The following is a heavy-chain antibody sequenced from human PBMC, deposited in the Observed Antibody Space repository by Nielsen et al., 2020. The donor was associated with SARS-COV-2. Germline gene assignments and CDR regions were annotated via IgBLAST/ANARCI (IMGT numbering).Heavy chain of an antibody. CDR2: ISSSSSYT. J-gene: IGHJ4*02. CDR3: ARDRDWENGSYCDY. Sequence: GGSLRLSCAASGFTFSDYYMSWIRQAPGKGLEWVSYISSSSSYTNYADSVKGRFTISRDNAKNSLYLQMNSLRAEDTAVYYCARDRDWENGSYCDYWGQGTLVTVSS. V-gene: IGHV3-11*06. CDR1: GFTFSDYY. D-gene: IGHD1-26*01.